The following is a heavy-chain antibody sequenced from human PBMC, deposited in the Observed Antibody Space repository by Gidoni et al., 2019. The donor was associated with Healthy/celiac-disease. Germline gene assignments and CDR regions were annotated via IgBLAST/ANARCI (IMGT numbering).Heavy chain of an antibody. D-gene: IGHD1-26*01. CDR3: AGESIVGATVNDYYYGMDV. CDR1: GGSISSGGSS. J-gene: IGHJ6*02. Sequence: QLQLQESGSGMVKPSQTLSLTCAVSGGSISSGGSSWSWIRQPPGKGLEWIGYIYHSGSTYYNPSLKSRVTISVDRSKNQFSLKLSSVTAADTAVYYCAGESIVGATVNDYYYGMDVWGQGTTVTVSS. V-gene: IGHV4-30-2*01. CDR2: IYHSGST.